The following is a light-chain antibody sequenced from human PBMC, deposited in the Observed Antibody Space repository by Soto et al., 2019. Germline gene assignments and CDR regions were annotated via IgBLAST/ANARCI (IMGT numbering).Light chain of an antibody. Sequence: DNKMNQSPSTLSVSVGDRVTITCRASQSISSWLAWYQQKPGKAPKLLIYDASSLESGVPSRFSGSGSGTEFTLTISILQPDDFATYYCQQYNSYSPWPFGQGTIVDIK. CDR1: QSISSW. CDR2: DAS. J-gene: IGKJ1*01. CDR3: QQYNSYSPWP. V-gene: IGKV1-5*01.